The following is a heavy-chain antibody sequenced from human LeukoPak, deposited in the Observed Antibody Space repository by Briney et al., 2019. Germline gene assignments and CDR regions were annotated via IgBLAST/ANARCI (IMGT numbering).Heavy chain of an antibody. V-gene: IGHV3-20*04. Sequence: GGSLRLSCATSGFLFDDCDMSWVRQVPGKGLEWVSGINWNGGITGYAGSVKGRFTISRGSAKKSLYLQMNSLRAEDTALYFCARHLFDHDDGGEGYWGRGTLVTVSS. CDR3: ARHLFDHDDGGEGY. CDR1: GFLFDDCD. CDR2: INWNGGIT. D-gene: IGHD1-14*01. J-gene: IGHJ4*02.